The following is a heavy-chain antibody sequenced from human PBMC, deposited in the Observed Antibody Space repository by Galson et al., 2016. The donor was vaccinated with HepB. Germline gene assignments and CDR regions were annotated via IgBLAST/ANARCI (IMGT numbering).Heavy chain of an antibody. J-gene: IGHJ4*02. CDR3: ARALALVWFGE. Sequence: SETLSLTCGVYGGSLSGYFWSWIRQPPGKGLEWIGSLHHSGNTYYNPSLKSRVTISVDRSKNQFSLKLTSVTAADTAVYYCARALALVWFGEWGQGTLVTVAS. CDR1: GGSLSGYF. D-gene: IGHD3-10*01. V-gene: IGHV4-34*01. CDR2: LHHSGNT.